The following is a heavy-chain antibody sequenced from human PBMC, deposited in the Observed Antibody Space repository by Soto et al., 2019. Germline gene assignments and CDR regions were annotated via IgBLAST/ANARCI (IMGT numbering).Heavy chain of an antibody. D-gene: IGHD1-1*01. J-gene: IGHJ2*01. Sequence: GTLRLSGAASVFPFNTYAMNWVRQAPGKGLEWVSVISGSGDDTYYADTVKGRFTISRDNSKNTLFLQMDSLRPEDTAIFYCAKGGTTGTTNSHFWYFDLWGRGTLVTVSS. V-gene: IGHV3-23*01. CDR3: AKGGTTGTTNSHFWYFDL. CDR1: VFPFNTYA. CDR2: ISGSGDDT.